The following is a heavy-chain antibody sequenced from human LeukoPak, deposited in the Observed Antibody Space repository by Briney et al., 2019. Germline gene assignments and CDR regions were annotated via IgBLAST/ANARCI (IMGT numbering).Heavy chain of an antibody. Sequence: SQTLSLTCTVSGGSISSGGYYWSWIRQHPGKGLEWIGYIYYSGSTNYNPSLKSRVAISVDTSKNQFSLKLSSVTAADTAVYYCARVSYKGRDGYIGPDYYYYYMDVWGKGTTVTVSS. V-gene: IGHV4-31*03. CDR2: IYYSGST. D-gene: IGHD5-24*01. CDR3: ARVSYKGRDGYIGPDYYYYYMDV. CDR1: GGSISSGGYY. J-gene: IGHJ6*03.